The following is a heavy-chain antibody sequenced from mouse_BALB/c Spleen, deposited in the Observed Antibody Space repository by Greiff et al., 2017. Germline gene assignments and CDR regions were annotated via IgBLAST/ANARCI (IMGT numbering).Heavy chain of an antibody. CDR3: TRSRYDYDDAMDY. CDR1: GYTFTSYY. D-gene: IGHD2-4*01. V-gene: IGHV1S81*02. Sequence: QVQLQQSGAELVKPGASVKLSCKASGYTFTSYYMYWVKQRPGQGLEWIGEINPSNGGTNFNEKFKSKATLTVDKSSSTAYMQLSSLTSEDSAVYYCTRSRYDYDDAMDYWGQGTSVTVSA. J-gene: IGHJ4*01. CDR2: INPSNGGT.